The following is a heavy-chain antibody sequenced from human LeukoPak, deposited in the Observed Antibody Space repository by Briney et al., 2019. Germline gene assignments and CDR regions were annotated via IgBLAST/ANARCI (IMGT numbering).Heavy chain of an antibody. J-gene: IGHJ3*02. V-gene: IGHV4-59*08. CDR2: IYYSGST. Sequence: SETLSLTCTVSGGSISSYYWSWIRQPPGKGLEWIGYIYYSGSTNYNPSLKSRVTISVDTSKNQFSLKLSSVTAADTAVYYCARRGSHDAFDTWGQGTMVTVSS. CDR1: GGSISSYY. D-gene: IGHD3-16*01. CDR3: ARRGSHDAFDT.